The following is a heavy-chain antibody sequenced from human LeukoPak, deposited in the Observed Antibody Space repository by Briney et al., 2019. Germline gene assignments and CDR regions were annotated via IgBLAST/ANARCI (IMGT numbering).Heavy chain of an antibody. CDR3: ARVPPDYGMDV. CDR2: ITPNSGGT. CDR1: GYTFTGYY. V-gene: IGHV1-2*02. Sequence: ASVKVSCKASGYTFTGYYMHWVRQAPGQGLEWMGWITPNSGGTHYAQRFQGRVTMTRDTSISTAYMELSRLRSDDTAVYYCARVPPDYGMDVWGQGTTVTVSS. J-gene: IGHJ6*02.